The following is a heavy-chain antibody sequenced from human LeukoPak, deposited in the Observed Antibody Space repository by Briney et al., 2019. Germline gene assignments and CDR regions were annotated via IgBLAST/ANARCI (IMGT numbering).Heavy chain of an antibody. Sequence: GGSLRLSCVASGFAFGTYWMHWVRQAPGKGLVWVSRINSDGSSTNYADSVKGRFTISRDNAKNTLYLQMNSLRAEDTAVYYCARKPLRYYGMDVWGQGTKVSVSS. CDR3: ARKPLRYYGMDV. CDR2: INSDGSST. CDR1: GFAFGTYW. V-gene: IGHV3-74*01. J-gene: IGHJ6*02.